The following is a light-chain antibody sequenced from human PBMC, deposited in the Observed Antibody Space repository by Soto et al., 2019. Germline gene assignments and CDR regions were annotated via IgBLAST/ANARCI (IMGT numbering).Light chain of an antibody. Sequence: EVVMTQSPGCVSVSPGERATLSCRASQSVTSNVAWYQQKPGQAPRLLIYDASNRATGIPARFSGSGSGTDFTLTISSLQSEDFAVYYCQQYNNWPWTFGQGTKVDIK. CDR3: QQYNNWPWT. V-gene: IGKV3D-15*01. CDR2: DAS. J-gene: IGKJ1*01. CDR1: QSVTSN.